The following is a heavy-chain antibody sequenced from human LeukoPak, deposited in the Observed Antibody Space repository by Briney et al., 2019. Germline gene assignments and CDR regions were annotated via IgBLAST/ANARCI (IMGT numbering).Heavy chain of an antibody. Sequence: SETLSLTCAVYGGSFSGYFWSWVRQPPGKGLEWIGEINHSGSANYNPSLKSRVTITVDTSKNQFSLKLSSVTAADTAVYYCARPRRGSVTNAFDIWGHGTLVTVSS. V-gene: IGHV4-34*01. CDR3: ARPRRGSVTNAFDI. CDR1: GGSFSGYF. D-gene: IGHD1-26*01. CDR2: INHSGSA. J-gene: IGHJ3*02.